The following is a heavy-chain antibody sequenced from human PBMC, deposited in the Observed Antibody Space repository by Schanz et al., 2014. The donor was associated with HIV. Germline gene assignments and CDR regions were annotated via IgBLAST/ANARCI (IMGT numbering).Heavy chain of an antibody. CDR3: ARDRSAAVTASDY. CDR1: GHPFTGYY. V-gene: IGHV1-2*02. CDR2: INPNSGGT. D-gene: IGHD6-13*01. Sequence: QVQLVQSGAEVKKPGASVKVSCKAPGHPFTGYYIHWVRQAPGQGLEWMGWINPNSGGTNYAPKFQGRVTMTRDTSVSTAYMELRSLRSDDTAVYFCARDRSAAVTASDYWGQGTLVTVSS. J-gene: IGHJ4*02.